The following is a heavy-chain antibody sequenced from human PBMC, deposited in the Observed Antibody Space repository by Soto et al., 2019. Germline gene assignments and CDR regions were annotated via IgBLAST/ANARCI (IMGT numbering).Heavy chain of an antibody. V-gene: IGHV1-2*02. J-gene: IGHJ4*02. Sequence: GASVKVSCKASGYTFTGYYMHWVRQAPGQGLEWMGWINPNSGGTNYAQKFQGRVTMTRDTSISTAYMELSRLRSDDTAVYYCARDPHYYGSGSPDYWGQGTLVTVS. CDR1: GYTFTGYY. CDR3: ARDPHYYGSGSPDY. CDR2: INPNSGGT. D-gene: IGHD3-10*01.